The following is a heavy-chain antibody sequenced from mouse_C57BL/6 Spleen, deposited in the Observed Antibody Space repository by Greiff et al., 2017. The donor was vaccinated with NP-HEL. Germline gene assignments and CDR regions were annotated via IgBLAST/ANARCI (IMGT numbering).Heavy chain of an antibody. CDR3: ARSGISTGYFDV. V-gene: IGHV1-80*01. Sequence: QVQLQQSGAELVKPGASVKISCKASGYAFSSYWMNWVKQRPGKGLEWIGQIYPGDGDTNYNGKFKGKATLTADKSASTAYMQLSSLTSEDSAVYFCARSGISTGYFDVWGTGTTVTVSS. CDR1: GYAFSSYW. CDR2: IYPGDGDT. D-gene: IGHD3-1*01. J-gene: IGHJ1*03.